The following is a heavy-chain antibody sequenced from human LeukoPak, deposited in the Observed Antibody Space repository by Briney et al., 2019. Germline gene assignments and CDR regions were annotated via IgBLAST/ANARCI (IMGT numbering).Heavy chain of an antibody. J-gene: IGHJ4*02. CDR2: INPSGGST. CDR1: GYTFTSYY. V-gene: IGHV1-46*01. CDR3: ARESRIVVVPAAMGY. Sequence: GASVKVSCKASGYTFTSYYMHWVRQAPGQGLEWMGIINPSGGSTSYAQKFQGRVTMTRDTSTSTAYMELSSLRSEDTAVYYCARESRIVVVPAAMGYWGQGTLVTVSS. D-gene: IGHD2-2*01.